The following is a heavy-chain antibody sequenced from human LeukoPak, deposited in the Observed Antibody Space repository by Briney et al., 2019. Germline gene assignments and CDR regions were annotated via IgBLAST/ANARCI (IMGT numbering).Heavy chain of an antibody. V-gene: IGHV3-48*01. Sequence: GGSLRLSGAASGFTFSSYSMNWVRQAPGKGLEWVSYISSSSSTIYYADSVKGRFTISRDNAKNSLYLQMNSLRAEDTAVYYCARVVKELASRYFDYWGQGTLVTVSS. CDR2: ISSSSSTI. CDR3: ARVVKELASRYFDY. J-gene: IGHJ4*02. D-gene: IGHD1-7*01. CDR1: GFTFSSYS.